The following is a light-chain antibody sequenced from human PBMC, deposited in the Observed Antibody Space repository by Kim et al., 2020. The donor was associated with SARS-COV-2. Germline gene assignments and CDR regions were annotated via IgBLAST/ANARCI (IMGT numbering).Light chain of an antibody. CDR2: RHN. CDR1: SSNIGSNY. J-gene: IGLJ1*01. Sequence: QSVLTQPPSASGTPGQRVTISCSGSSSNIGSNYVYWYQQLPGSAPKLLIYRHNQRPSGVPDRFSGSKSGTSASLAISGLRSEDEADYYCAVWDDGLSDYVFGSGTKVTVL. CDR3: AVWDDGLSDYV. V-gene: IGLV1-47*01.